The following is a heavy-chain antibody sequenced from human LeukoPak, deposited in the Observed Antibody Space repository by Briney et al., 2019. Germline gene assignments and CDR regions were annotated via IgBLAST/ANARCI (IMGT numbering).Heavy chain of an antibody. CDR2: YYWDVDK. Sequence: SGPTLVNPTQTLTLTCTFSGLSLSTRGEGVGWIRQPPGKALEWIAFYYWDVDKRFTTSLKSSITITKLTSKNQGVLTMNNKDPVYTATYYCAHSDLVDMGYWGQGTLVTVSS. CDR3: AHSDLVDMGY. J-gene: IGHJ4*02. D-gene: IGHD5-12*01. V-gene: IGHV2-5*02. CDR1: GLSLSTRGEG.